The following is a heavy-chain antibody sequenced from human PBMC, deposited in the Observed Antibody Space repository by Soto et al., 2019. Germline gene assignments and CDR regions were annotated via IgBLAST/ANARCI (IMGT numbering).Heavy chain of an antibody. V-gene: IGHV3-33*01. Sequence: GGALRLSXAASGFTFSSFGIHWVRQAPGKGLEWVAVIWYDGSNKYYADSVKGRFTISRDNSKNTLYLQMNSLRAEDTAVYYCASKYCSGGSCSENDAFDIWGQGTMVTVSS. CDR1: GFTFSSFG. J-gene: IGHJ3*02. CDR3: ASKYCSGGSCSENDAFDI. CDR2: IWYDGSNK. D-gene: IGHD2-15*01.